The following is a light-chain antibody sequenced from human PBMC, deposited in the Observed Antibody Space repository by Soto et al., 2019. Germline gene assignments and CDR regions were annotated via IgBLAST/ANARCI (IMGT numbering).Light chain of an antibody. V-gene: IGKV1-5*01. J-gene: IGKJ5*01. CDR3: QQYNGYSTWT. CDR1: QSIDRW. CDR2: DAT. Sequence: DIQRIQSPSTRCASVGDRVTITCRISQSIDRWMALYQQKPGKAPKVLIWDATTLHRGVPSRFSGSRSGTEFTLTISSLQPDDFATYYCQQYNGYSTWTFGQGTRLEI.